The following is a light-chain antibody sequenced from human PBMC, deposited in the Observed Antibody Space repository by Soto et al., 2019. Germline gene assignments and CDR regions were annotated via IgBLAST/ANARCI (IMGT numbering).Light chain of an antibody. Sequence: TQSPSSLSAFPEERVTLSCRASQNIRSSLAWYQQKPGQAPRLLISGASNRATGIPDRFSGSGSGTDFTLTISRLEPDDFALYFCQQYGGSPITFGLGTRLEI. CDR2: GAS. V-gene: IGKV3-20*01. J-gene: IGKJ5*01. CDR1: QNIRSS. CDR3: QQYGGSPIT.